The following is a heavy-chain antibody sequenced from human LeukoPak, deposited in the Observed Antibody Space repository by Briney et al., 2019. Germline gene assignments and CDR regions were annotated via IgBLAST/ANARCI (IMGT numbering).Heavy chain of an antibody. CDR1: GFTFSSYG. Sequence: TGGSLRLSCAASGFTFSSYGMHWVRQAPGKGLEWVAFIRYDGSNKYYADSVKGRFTISRDNSKNTLYLQMNSLRAEDTAVYYCAKEMATINYFDYWGQGTLVTVSS. CDR2: IRYDGSNK. D-gene: IGHD5-24*01. V-gene: IGHV3-30*02. J-gene: IGHJ4*02. CDR3: AKEMATINYFDY.